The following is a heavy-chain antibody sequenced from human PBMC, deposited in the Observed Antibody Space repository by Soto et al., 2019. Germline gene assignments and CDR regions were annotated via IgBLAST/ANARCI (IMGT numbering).Heavy chain of an antibody. J-gene: IGHJ6*02. Sequence: PAASVKVSCKASGYTFTSYDINWVRQATGQGLEWMGWMNPNSGNTGYAQKFQGRVTMTRNTSISTAYMELSSLRSEDTAVYYCARFYDFWSGPTGYGMDVWGQGTTVTVSS. D-gene: IGHD3-3*01. V-gene: IGHV1-8*01. CDR1: GYTFTSYD. CDR3: ARFYDFWSGPTGYGMDV. CDR2: MNPNSGNT.